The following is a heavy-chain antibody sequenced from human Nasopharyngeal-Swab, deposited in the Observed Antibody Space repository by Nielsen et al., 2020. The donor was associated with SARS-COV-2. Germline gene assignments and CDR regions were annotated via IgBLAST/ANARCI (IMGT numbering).Heavy chain of an antibody. CDR2: LHSDGSGT. V-gene: IGHV3-74*01. D-gene: IGHD5-24*01. CDR1: GFTISRYW. CDR3: VRGGDGYSMDY. J-gene: IGHJ4*02. Sequence: GESLKISCAASGFTISRYWMLWVRHAPGKGLVWVSRLHSDGSGTTYADSVRGRFTISRDNAKNTLYLQMNSLRAEDTAVYYCVRGGDGYSMDYWGQGTLVTVSS.